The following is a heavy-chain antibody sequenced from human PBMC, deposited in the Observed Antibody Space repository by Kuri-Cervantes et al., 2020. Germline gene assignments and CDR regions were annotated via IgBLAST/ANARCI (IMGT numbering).Heavy chain of an antibody. CDR1: GFTFSSYT. V-gene: IGHV3-21*01. Sequence: GESLKISCAASGFTFSSYTMNWVRQAPGKGLEWVSSISSSGSYIFYADSLKGRFTISRDNARNSLYLQMNSLRAEDTAVYYCAKDRGVVVAASFDYWGQGTLVTVSS. CDR2: ISSSGSYI. J-gene: IGHJ4*02. D-gene: IGHD2-15*01. CDR3: AKDRGVVVAASFDY.